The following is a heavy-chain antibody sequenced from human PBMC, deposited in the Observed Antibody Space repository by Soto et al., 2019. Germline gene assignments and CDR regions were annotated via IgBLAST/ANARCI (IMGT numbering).Heavy chain of an antibody. CDR2: ISGSGGST. Sequence: PGGSLRLSCAASGFTFSSYAMSWVRQAPGKGLEWVSAISGSGGSTYYADSVKGRFTISRDNSKNTLYLQMNSLRAEDTAVYYCAKDWGYSSSDYYYGMGVWGQGTTVTVSS. J-gene: IGHJ6*02. CDR1: GFTFSSYA. CDR3: AKDWGYSSSDYYYGMGV. D-gene: IGHD6-13*01. V-gene: IGHV3-23*01.